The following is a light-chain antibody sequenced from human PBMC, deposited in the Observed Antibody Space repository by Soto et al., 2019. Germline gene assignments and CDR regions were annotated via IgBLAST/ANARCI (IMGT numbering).Light chain of an antibody. CDR1: SSNIGAGYD. CDR2: GNS. Sequence: QSVLTQPPSVSGAPGQRVTISCTGSSSNIGAGYDVHWYQQLPGTAPKLLIYGNSNRPSGVPDRFSGSKSGTSASLAITGLQTEDEADYYCQSYDSRLSGWVFGGGTKPPS. V-gene: IGLV1-40*01. J-gene: IGLJ3*02. CDR3: QSYDSRLSGWV.